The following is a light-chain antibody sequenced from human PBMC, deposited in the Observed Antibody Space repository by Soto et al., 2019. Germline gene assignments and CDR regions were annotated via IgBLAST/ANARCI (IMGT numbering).Light chain of an antibody. CDR3: LQYNTYSRT. CDR2: DPS. CDR1: QCITGW. Sequence: DIQMTQPPSTLSASVGDRDTITCRTSQCITGWLAWYHQKPGKAPKLLVYDPSRLESGVPSRFSGSGSGTEFTLTISILQPDDFETFYCLQYNTYSRTFGQGTKVEV. J-gene: IGKJ1*01. V-gene: IGKV1-5*01.